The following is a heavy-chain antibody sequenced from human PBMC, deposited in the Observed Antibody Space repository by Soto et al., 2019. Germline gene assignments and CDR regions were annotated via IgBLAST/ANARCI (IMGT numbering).Heavy chain of an antibody. CDR2: ISANNGNT. V-gene: IGHV1-18*01. CDR1: GYTFTSYG. D-gene: IGHD1-26*01. CDR3: ARDLHVGALDY. Sequence: QVQLVQSGAEVKKPGASVKVSYKASGYTFTSYGISWGRQAPGQGLEWMGWISANNGNTKYAQKLQGRVTMTTDTSTSTAYKELRSLRSDDTAVYYCARDLHVGALDYWGQGTLVTVSS. J-gene: IGHJ4*02.